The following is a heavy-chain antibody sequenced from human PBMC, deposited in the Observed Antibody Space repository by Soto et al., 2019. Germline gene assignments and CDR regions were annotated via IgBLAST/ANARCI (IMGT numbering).Heavy chain of an antibody. CDR1: SGSISSSNW. V-gene: IGHV4-4*02. CDR2: IYHSGST. D-gene: IGHD2-15*01. Sequence: QVQLQESGPGLVKPSGTLSLTCADSSGSISSSNWWSWVRQPPGKGLEWIGEIYHSGSTNYNPSLKSRVTISVDKSKNQFSLKLSSVTAADTAVYYCASPPAGYCSGGSCRGAFDIWGQGTMVTVSS. CDR3: ASPPAGYCSGGSCRGAFDI. J-gene: IGHJ3*02.